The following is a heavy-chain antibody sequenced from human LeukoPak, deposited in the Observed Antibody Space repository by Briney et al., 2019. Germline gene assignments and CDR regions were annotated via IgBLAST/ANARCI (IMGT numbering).Heavy chain of an antibody. CDR3: AKDLRTGLVVIGFDY. J-gene: IGHJ4*02. D-gene: IGHD3-22*01. CDR2: ISGSGGST. V-gene: IGHV3-23*01. Sequence: GGSLRLSCAASGFTFSSYAMSWVRQAPGKGLEWVSAISGSGGSTYYADSVKGRFTISRDNSKNTLYLQMNCLRAEDTAVYHCAKDLRTGLVVIGFDYWGQGTLVTVSS. CDR1: GFTFSSYA.